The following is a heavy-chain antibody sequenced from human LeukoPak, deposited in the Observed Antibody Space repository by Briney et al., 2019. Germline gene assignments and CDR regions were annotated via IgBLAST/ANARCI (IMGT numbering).Heavy chain of an antibody. Sequence: SVNVSCKASGGTFSSYAISWVRQAPGQGLEWMGGIIPIFGTANYAQKFQGRVTITADESTSTAYMELSSLRSEDTAVYYCARDLGYCTNGVCHTRFDYWGQGTLVAVSS. J-gene: IGHJ4*02. CDR2: IIPIFGTA. CDR3: ARDLGYCTNGVCHTRFDY. V-gene: IGHV1-69*13. CDR1: GGTFSSYA. D-gene: IGHD2-8*01.